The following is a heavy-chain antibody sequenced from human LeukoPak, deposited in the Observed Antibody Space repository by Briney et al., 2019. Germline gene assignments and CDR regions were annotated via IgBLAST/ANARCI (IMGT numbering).Heavy chain of an antibody. Sequence: VASVKVSCKASGGTFSSYAISWVRQAPGQGLEWMGGIIPIFSTANYAQKFQGRVTITADESTSTAYMELSSLRSEDTAVYYCARDLGEYYDSSGDYWGQGTLVTVSS. V-gene: IGHV1-69*13. D-gene: IGHD3-22*01. CDR1: GGTFSSYA. J-gene: IGHJ4*02. CDR3: ARDLGEYYDSSGDY. CDR2: IIPIFSTA.